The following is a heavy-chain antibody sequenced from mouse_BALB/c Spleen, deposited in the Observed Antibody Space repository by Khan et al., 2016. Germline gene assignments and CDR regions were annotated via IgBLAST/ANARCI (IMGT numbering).Heavy chain of an antibody. CDR2: INTETGEA. CDR1: GYTFTDYS. J-gene: IGHJ2*01. CDR3: IMDWDLDY. Sequence: QIQLVQSGPELKKPGETVKISCKASGYTFTDYSMHWVKHIPGKGLKWMGWINTETGEATYADDFKGRFAFSLETSASTAYLQINNPKNVDTATYFFIMDWDLDYWGQGTTLTVSS. D-gene: IGHD4-1*01. V-gene: IGHV9-2-1*01.